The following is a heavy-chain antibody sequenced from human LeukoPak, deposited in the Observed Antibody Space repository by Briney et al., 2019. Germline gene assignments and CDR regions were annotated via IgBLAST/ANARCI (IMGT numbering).Heavy chain of an antibody. D-gene: IGHD2-15*01. J-gene: IGHJ4*02. CDR2: IYYSGST. Sequence: PSETLSLTCTVSGGSISSYYWSWIRQPPGKGLEWIGYIYYSGSTYYNPSLKSRVTISVDTSKNQFSLKLSSVTAPDTAVYYCARVDRVDCSGGSCYDYWGQGTLVTVSS. V-gene: IGHV4-59*08. CDR1: GGSISSYY. CDR3: ARVDRVDCSGGSCYDY.